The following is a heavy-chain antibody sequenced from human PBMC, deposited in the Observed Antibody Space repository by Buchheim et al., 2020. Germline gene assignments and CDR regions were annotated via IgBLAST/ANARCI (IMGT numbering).Heavy chain of an antibody. J-gene: IGHJ4*02. CDR2: INSDGSST. Sequence: EVQLVESGGGLVQPGGSLRLSCAASGFTFSSYWMHWVRQAPGKGLVWVSRINSDGSSTSYADSVKGRFTISRDNAKNTLYLQMNSLRAEDTAVYYCARSRGPQTKQYCSGGSCYSLGLPYSWGQGTL. D-gene: IGHD2-15*01. V-gene: IGHV3-74*01. CDR3: ARSRGPQTKQYCSGGSCYSLGLPYS. CDR1: GFTFSSYW.